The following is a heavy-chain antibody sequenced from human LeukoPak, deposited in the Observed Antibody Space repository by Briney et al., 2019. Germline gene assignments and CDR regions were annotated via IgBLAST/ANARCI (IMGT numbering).Heavy chain of an antibody. CDR1: GGSISSYY. CDR2: IYYSGST. J-gene: IGHJ4*02. V-gene: IGHV4-59*01. Sequence: SETLSLTCTVSGGSISSYYWSWIRQPPGKGLEWIGYIYYSGSTNYNPSLKSRVTISVDTSKNQFSLKLSSVTAADTAVYYCARDSQQLVALDYWGQGTLVTVSS. CDR3: ARDSQQLVALDY. D-gene: IGHD6-13*01.